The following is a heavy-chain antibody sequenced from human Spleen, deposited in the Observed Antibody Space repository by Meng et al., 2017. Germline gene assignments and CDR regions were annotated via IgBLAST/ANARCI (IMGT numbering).Heavy chain of an antibody. CDR1: GFTFSSYS. J-gene: IGHJ5*02. CDR3: ARGSTGNYFP. CDR2: ISGSHGST. V-gene: IGHV3-23*01. D-gene: IGHD2-8*02. Sequence: EVQLLESGGGLVQPGGSLRLSCATSGFTFSSYSMSWVRQAPGKGLEWVSAISGSHGSTHYADSVKGRFTISRDNSKSTLYLQMNTLRAEDTAVYYCARGSTGNYFPWGQGTLVTVSS.